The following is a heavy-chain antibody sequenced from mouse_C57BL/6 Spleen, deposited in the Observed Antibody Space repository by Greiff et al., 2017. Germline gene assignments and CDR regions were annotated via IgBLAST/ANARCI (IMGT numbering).Heavy chain of an antibody. CDR2: INPSTGGT. CDR1: GYSFTGYY. V-gene: IGHV1-42*01. J-gene: IGHJ2*01. Sequence: EVQLQQSGPELVKPGASVKISCKASGYSFTGYYMNWVKQSPEKSLEWIGEINPSTGGTTYNQKFKAKATLTVDKSSSTAYMQLKSLTSEDSAVYYCARSEISGGFDYWGQGTTLTVSS. D-gene: IGHD3-1*01. CDR3: ARSEISGGFDY.